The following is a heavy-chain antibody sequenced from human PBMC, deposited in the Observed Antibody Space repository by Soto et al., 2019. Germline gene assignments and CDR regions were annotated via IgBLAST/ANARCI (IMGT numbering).Heavy chain of an antibody. D-gene: IGHD3-22*01. CDR1: GGSISTYY. CDR2: INHSGST. V-gene: IGHV4-34*01. Sequence: PSETLSLTCTVSGGSISTYYWSWIRQPPGKGLEWIGEINHSGSTNYNPSLKSRVTISVDTSKNQFSLKLSSVTAADTAVYYCARGGNTYYYDSSGYYSFPLGYWGQGTLVTVSS. CDR3: ARGGNTYYYDSSGYYSFPLGY. J-gene: IGHJ4*02.